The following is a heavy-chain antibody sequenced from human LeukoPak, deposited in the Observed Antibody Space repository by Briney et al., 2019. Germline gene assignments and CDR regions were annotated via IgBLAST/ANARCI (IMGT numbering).Heavy chain of an antibody. CDR3: ARDHGGYETEYYFDY. CDR1: GYTFTSYA. Sequence: GASVKVSCKASGYTFTSYAFRWVRQAPGQGLEWMGWISAYNGNTNYAQNLQGRVTMTIDTSTSTAYMELRSLRSDDTAVYYCARDHGGYETEYYFDYWGQGTLVTVSS. D-gene: IGHD5-12*01. J-gene: IGHJ4*02. V-gene: IGHV1-18*01. CDR2: ISAYNGNT.